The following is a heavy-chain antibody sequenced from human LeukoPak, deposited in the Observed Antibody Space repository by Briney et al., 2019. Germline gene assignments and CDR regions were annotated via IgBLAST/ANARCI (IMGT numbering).Heavy chain of an antibody. J-gene: IGHJ4*02. CDR3: ARDAGTVTTPFDY. CDR2: IYHTGST. CDR1: GYSISSGYC. Sequence: SETLSLTCAVSGYSISSGYCWGWIRQPPGKGLEWLGSIYHTGSTYYNPSLKSRVTISVDTSKNQFSLNLSSVTAADTAVYYCARDAGTVTTPFDYWGQGTLVTVSS. V-gene: IGHV4-38-2*02. D-gene: IGHD4-17*01.